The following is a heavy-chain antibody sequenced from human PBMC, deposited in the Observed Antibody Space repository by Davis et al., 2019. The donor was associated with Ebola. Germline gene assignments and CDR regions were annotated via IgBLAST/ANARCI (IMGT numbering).Heavy chain of an antibody. D-gene: IGHD1-7*01. CDR1: GFTFTAAW. CDR2: ISFDGSNR. J-gene: IGHJ4*02. Sequence: GESLKISCAASGFTFTAAWMSWVRQAPGKGLEWVAVISFDGSNRYYTDSVKGRFSISRDNSKDTLYLQMNSLRPEDTAVHYCARDRELLGRGLDYWGQGILVIVSS. CDR3: ARDRELLGRGLDY. V-gene: IGHV3-30*03.